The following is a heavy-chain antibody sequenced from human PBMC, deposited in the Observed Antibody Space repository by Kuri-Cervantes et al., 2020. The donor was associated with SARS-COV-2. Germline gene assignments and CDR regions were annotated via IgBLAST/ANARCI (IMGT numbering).Heavy chain of an antibody. Sequence: GESLKISCAASGFTFSSYGMHWVRQAPGKGLEWVAFIRYDGSNKYYADSVKGRFTTSRDNAKNSLFLRMDSLRAEDTAVYYCAKDYYGNWFDPWGQGTLVTVSS. CDR2: IRYDGSNK. J-gene: IGHJ5*02. CDR3: AKDYYGNWFDP. CDR1: GFTFSSYG. V-gene: IGHV3-30*02. D-gene: IGHD3-22*01.